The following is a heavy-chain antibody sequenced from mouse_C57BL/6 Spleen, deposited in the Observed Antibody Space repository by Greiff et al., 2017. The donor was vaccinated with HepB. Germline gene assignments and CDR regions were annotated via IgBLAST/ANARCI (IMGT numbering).Heavy chain of an antibody. J-gene: IGHJ2*01. CDR1: GYTFTDYY. Sequence: EVQLQQSGPELVKPGASVKISCKASGYTFTDYYMNWVKQSHGKSLEWIGDINPNNGGTSYNQKFKGKATLTVDKSSSTAYMELRSLTSEDSAVYYCARQGLTGTSYYFDYWGQGTTLTVSS. CDR3: ARQGLTGTSYYFDY. CDR2: INPNNGGT. D-gene: IGHD4-1*01. V-gene: IGHV1-26*01.